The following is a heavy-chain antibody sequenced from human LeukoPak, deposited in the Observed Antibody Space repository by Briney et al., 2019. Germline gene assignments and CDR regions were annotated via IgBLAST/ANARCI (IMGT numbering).Heavy chain of an antibody. D-gene: IGHD3-16*01. Sequence: GSLRLSCAASGFTFSSYAMSWIRQPPGKGLEWIGNIYYSGSTFYNPSLKSRVTISVDTSKNQFSLKLSSVTAADTAVYYCARGEKLSLGDLFTRTTTPLDYWSQGTLVTVSS. CDR1: GFTFSSYA. V-gene: IGHV4-39*07. J-gene: IGHJ4*02. CDR2: IYYSGST. CDR3: ARGEKLSLGDLFTRTTTPLDY.